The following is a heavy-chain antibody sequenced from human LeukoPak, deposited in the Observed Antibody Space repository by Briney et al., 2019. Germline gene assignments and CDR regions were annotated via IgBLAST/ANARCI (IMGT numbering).Heavy chain of an antibody. CDR2: IYTSGST. Sequence: SETLSLTCTVSGGSISSGSYCWSWLRQPAGKGLEWIERIYTSGSTSYNPSLKSRVTISVNTAKNQFSLKLSSVTAADTAVYYCARAWRPLQYSSGWYGNWFDPWGQGTLVTVSS. D-gene: IGHD6-19*01. V-gene: IGHV4-61*02. CDR1: GGSISSGSYC. CDR3: ARAWRPLQYSSGWYGNWFDP. J-gene: IGHJ5*02.